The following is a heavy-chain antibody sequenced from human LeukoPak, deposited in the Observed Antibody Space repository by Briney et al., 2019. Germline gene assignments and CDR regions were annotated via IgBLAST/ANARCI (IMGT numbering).Heavy chain of an antibody. CDR3: ARDDSSGYYLVY. CDR1: GHTFSNYY. Sequence: GASVKVSCKASGHTFSNYYIHWVRQAPGQGLEWMGIINPSGGSTSYAQKFQGRVTMTRDTSTSTVYMELSSLRSEDTAVYYCARDDSSGYYLVYWGQGTLVTVSS. CDR2: INPSGGST. D-gene: IGHD3-22*01. V-gene: IGHV1-46*01. J-gene: IGHJ4*02.